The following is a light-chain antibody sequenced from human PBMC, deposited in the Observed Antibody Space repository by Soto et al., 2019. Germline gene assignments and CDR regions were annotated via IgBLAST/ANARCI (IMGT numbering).Light chain of an antibody. J-gene: IGKJ1*01. V-gene: IGKV3-20*01. CDR1: QSFSNNY. CDR3: QQYGSSGT. Sequence: MVLTQSPGTLSLSPGERATLSCRASQSFSNNYLAWYQQKPCQAPRLLIYGASNRATGIPDRFSGSGSGTDFTLTISRLEPEDFAVYYCQQYGSSGTFGQGTKVDIK. CDR2: GAS.